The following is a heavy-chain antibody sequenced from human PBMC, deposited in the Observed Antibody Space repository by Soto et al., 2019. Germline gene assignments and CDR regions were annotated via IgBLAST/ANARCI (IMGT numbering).Heavy chain of an antibody. CDR2: ISYDGSNK. CDR3: ARGVVTVIPRYYYYGMDV. J-gene: IGHJ6*02. V-gene: IGHV3-30-3*01. CDR1: GFTFSSYA. D-gene: IGHD2-21*02. Sequence: GGSLRLSCAASGFTFSSYAMHWVRQAPGKGLEWVAVISYDGSNKYYADSVKGRFTISRDNSKNTLYLQMNSLRAEDTAVYYCARGVVTVIPRYYYYGMDVWGQGTTVTVSS.